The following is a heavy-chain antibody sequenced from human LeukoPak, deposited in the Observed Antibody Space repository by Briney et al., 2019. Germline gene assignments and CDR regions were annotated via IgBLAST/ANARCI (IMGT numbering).Heavy chain of an antibody. CDR2: ISWNSGTM. CDR3: VKGNSGSYSQDWFDP. V-gene: IGHV3-9*03. D-gene: IGHD1-26*01. J-gene: IGHJ5*02. Sequence: GGSLRLSCAASGFTFDDYAMHWVRQVPGKGLEWVSGISWNSGTMGYADSVKGRFTISRDNVKNSLYLQMNSLRADDMALYYCVKGNSGSYSQDWFDPWGQGTLVTVSS. CDR1: GFTFDDYA.